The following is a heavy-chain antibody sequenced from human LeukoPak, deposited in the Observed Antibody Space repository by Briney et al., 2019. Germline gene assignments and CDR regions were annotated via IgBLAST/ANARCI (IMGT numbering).Heavy chain of an antibody. V-gene: IGHV3-30*04. D-gene: IGHD5-18*01. Sequence: GGSLRLSCAASGFAFSSYAMHWVRQAPGKGLEWVAVISYDAGNKYYADSVKGRFTISRDNSKNTVYLQMNSLRAEDTAVYYCARAGGYSYGDLTFDIWGQGTMVTVSS. J-gene: IGHJ3*02. CDR2: ISYDAGNK. CDR1: GFAFSSYA. CDR3: ARAGGYSYGDLTFDI.